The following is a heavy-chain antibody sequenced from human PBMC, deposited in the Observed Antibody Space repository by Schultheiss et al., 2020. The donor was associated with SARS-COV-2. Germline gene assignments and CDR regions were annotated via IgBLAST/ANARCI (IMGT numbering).Heavy chain of an antibody. CDR2: IDWDDDK. CDR3: ARGNWNGAPIWFDP. V-gene: IGHV2-70*01. CDR1: GFSLSTSGVG. D-gene: IGHD1-1*01. Sequence: SGPTLVKPTQTLTLTCTFSGFSLSTSGVGVGWIRQPPGKALEWLALIDWDDDKYYSTSLKTRLTISKDTSKNQVVLTMTNMDPVDIATYYCARGNWNGAPIWFDPWGQGTLVTVSS. J-gene: IGHJ5*02.